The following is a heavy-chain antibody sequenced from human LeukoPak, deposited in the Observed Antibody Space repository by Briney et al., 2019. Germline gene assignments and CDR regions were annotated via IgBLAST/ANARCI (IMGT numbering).Heavy chain of an antibody. V-gene: IGHV1-69*13. D-gene: IGHD1-26*01. CDR2: IIPIFGTA. J-gene: IGHJ4*02. CDR3: TRESGSYHGNDY. Sequence: SVKVSCKASGGTFSSYAISWVRQAPGQGLEWMGGIIPIFGTANYAQKFQGRVTITADESTSTAYMELSSLRSEDTAVYYCTRESGSYHGNDYWGQGTLVTVSS. CDR1: GGTFSSYA.